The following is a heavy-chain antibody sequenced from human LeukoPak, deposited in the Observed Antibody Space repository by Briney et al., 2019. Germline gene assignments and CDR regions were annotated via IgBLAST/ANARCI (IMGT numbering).Heavy chain of an antibody. CDR3: AKDISIYTP. CDR2: ISGSDGTA. Sequence: GGSLRLSCAAPGFFFSTYAMSWVRQPPGKGLEWVSGISGSDGTAYYADSVKGRFTISRDNSKNTLYLQMNSLRAEDTAVYYCAKDISIYTPWGQGTLVTVSS. J-gene: IGHJ5*02. D-gene: IGHD3-16*01. V-gene: IGHV3-23*01. CDR1: GFFFSTYA.